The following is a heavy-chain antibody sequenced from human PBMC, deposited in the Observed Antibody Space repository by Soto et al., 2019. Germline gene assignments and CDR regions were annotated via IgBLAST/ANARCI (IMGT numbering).Heavy chain of an antibody. D-gene: IGHD3-22*01. CDR3: ASRPPMMVVGYDAFDI. J-gene: IGHJ3*02. CDR1: GGSISSGGYY. V-gene: IGHV4-31*03. Sequence: QVQLQESGPGLVKPSQTLSLTCTVSGGSISSGGYYWSWIRQHPGKGLEWIGYIYYSGSTYYNPSLKRRVTISVDTSKNQFSLKLSSVTAADTAVYYCASRPPMMVVGYDAFDIWGQGTMVTVSS. CDR2: IYYSGST.